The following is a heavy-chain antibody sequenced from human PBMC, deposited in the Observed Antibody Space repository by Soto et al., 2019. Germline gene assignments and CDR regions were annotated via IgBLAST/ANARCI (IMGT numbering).Heavy chain of an antibody. Sequence: PSETLSLTCPVSGGSISSSNWWSWVRQPPGKGLEWIGEIYHSGSTNYNPSLKSRVTISVDKSKNQFSRKLSSVTAADTAVYYCATYYYDSSGFDYWGQGTLVT. CDR2: IYHSGST. V-gene: IGHV4-4*02. D-gene: IGHD3-22*01. CDR3: ATYYYDSSGFDY. CDR1: GGSISSSNW. J-gene: IGHJ4*02.